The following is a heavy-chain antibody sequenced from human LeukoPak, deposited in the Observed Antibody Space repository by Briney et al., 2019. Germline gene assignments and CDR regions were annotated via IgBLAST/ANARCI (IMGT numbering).Heavy chain of an antibody. J-gene: IGHJ4*02. CDR3: ARGPTRANSSDY. D-gene: IGHD2/OR15-2a*01. CDR1: GFTFSSYW. Sequence: PGGSLRLSCAASGFTFSSYWMSWVRQPPGKGLEWVAKIKQDGSEKYYVDSVKGRFTISRDNAKNSLCLQMNSLRAEDTAVYYCARGPTRANSSDYWGQGTLLTVSS. CDR2: IKQDGSEK. V-gene: IGHV3-7*01.